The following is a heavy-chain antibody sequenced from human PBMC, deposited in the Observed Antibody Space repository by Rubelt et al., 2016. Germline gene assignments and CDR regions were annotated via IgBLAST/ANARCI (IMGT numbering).Heavy chain of an antibody. Sequence: GGGVVQPGGSLRLSCAASGFTFSSYGLPWVRQAPGKGLEGVAFIRYDGSNKYYADSVKGRFTISRDNAKNSLYLQMTGLRDEDTAVYYCARVGHYYDSSDYWGQGTLVTVSS. CDR3: ARVGHYYDSSDY. CDR2: IRYDGSNK. CDR1: GFTFSSYG. J-gene: IGHJ4*02. V-gene: IGHV3-30*02. D-gene: IGHD3-22*01.